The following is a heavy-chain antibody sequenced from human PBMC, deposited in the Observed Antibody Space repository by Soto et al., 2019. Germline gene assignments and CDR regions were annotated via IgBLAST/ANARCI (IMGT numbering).Heavy chain of an antibody. Sequence: QVQLQESGPGLVKPSETLSLTCTVSGGSISSYYWSWIRQPPGKGLEWIGYIYYSGSTNYNPSLKSRVTISVDTSKNQFSLKLSSVTAADTAVYYCARDVYSYGYYYYGMDVWGQGTTVTVSS. D-gene: IGHD5-18*01. CDR1: GGSISSYY. V-gene: IGHV4-59*01. J-gene: IGHJ6*02. CDR3: ARDVYSYGYYYYGMDV. CDR2: IYYSGST.